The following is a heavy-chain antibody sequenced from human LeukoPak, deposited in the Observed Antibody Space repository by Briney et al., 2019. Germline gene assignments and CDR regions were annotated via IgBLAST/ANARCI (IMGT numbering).Heavy chain of an antibody. CDR1: GGTFSSYA. CDR2: IIPILGIA. D-gene: IGHD3-10*01. J-gene: IGHJ4*02. Sequence: SVKVSCKASGGTFSSYAISWVRQAPGQGLEWMGRIIPILGIANYAQKFQGRVTITADKSTSTAYMELSSLRSEDTAVYYCARDHSGGITMVRGVFDYWGQGTLVTVSS. CDR3: ARDHSGGITMVRGVFDY. V-gene: IGHV1-69*04.